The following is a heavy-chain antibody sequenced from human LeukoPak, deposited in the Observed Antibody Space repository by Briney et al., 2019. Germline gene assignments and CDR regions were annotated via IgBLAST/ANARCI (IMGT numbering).Heavy chain of an antibody. D-gene: IGHD5-18*01. CDR2: FYYSGST. CDR3: ARGPGGYSYGYYFDY. Sequence: SETLSLTCAVSGGSISSYYWSWIRQPPGKGLEWIGFFYYSGSTNYNPSLKSRVTISVDTSKNHFSLKLSSVTAADTAVYYCARGPGGYSYGYYFDYWGQGTLVTVFS. V-gene: IGHV4-59*01. CDR1: GGSISSYY. J-gene: IGHJ4*02.